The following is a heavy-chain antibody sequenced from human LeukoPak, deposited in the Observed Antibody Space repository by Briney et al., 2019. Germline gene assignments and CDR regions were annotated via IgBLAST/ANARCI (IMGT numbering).Heavy chain of an antibody. CDR2: ITGSSTYI. CDR3: ARANGGNSVEYFQH. V-gene: IGHV3-21*01. D-gene: IGHD4-23*01. Sequence: GGSLRLSCAASGFTFSSYSMNWVRQAPGKGLEWVSSITGSSTYIYHADSVKGRFTVSRDNAKNSLYLQMNSLRAEDTAVHYCARANGGNSVEYFQHWGQGTLVTVSS. CDR1: GFTFSSYS. J-gene: IGHJ1*01.